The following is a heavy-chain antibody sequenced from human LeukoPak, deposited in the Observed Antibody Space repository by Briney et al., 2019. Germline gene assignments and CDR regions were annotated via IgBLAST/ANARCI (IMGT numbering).Heavy chain of an antibody. Sequence: GGSLRLSCAASGFTLSGFAMHWFRKASGKGLEGVGRIRSKANSYATAYAASVKGRFTISRDDSKNTAYLQMNSLKTEDTAVYYCRWQTVTTLGGDYWGQGTLVTVSS. CDR2: IRSKANSYAT. CDR3: RWQTVTTLGGDY. CDR1: GFTLSGFA. J-gene: IGHJ4*02. V-gene: IGHV3-73*01. D-gene: IGHD4-17*01.